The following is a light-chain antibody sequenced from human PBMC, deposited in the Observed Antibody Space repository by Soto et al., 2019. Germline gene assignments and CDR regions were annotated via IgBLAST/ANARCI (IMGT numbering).Light chain of an antibody. CDR1: QSVSSSY. CDR2: GAS. V-gene: IGKV3-20*01. CDR3: QQYGSSFT. J-gene: IGKJ3*01. Sequence: EIVLTQSPGTLSLSPGERATLSCRASQSVSSSYLAWYQQKPGQAPRLLIYGASSRATGIPDRFSGSGSRTDFTLIISRLEPEDFAVYYCQQYGSSFTFGPGTKLDMK.